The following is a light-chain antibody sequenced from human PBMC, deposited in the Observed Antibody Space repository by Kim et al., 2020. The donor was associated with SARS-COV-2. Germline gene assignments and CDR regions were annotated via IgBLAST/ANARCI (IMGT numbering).Light chain of an antibody. Sequence: SSELTQDPAVSVALGQTVRLTCQGDSLRNYYATWYQQRPGQAPTLVLYGKYDRPSGVPDRFSGSASGYTASLTITGAQAEDEGDYYCSSRDSSGDRVVFGGGTKLTVL. CDR2: GKY. CDR1: SLRNYY. J-gene: IGLJ2*01. CDR3: SSRDSSGDRVV. V-gene: IGLV3-19*01.